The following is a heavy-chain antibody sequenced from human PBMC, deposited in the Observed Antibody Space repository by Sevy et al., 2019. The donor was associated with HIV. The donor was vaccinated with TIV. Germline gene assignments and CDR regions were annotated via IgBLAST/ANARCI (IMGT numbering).Heavy chain of an antibody. Sequence: QSQPLSLTCTISGDSVSSSSVAWNWIRQSPSRGLEWLGRTYYRSKWYNDYALSVKNRIIISPDTSKNQLSLQLNSVTPEDTAVYYCARAITIFGLTIMLDPWGLGTLVTVSS. J-gene: IGHJ5*02. CDR2: TYYRSKWYN. CDR3: ARAITIFGLTIMLDP. CDR1: GDSVSSSSVA. V-gene: IGHV6-1*01. D-gene: IGHD3-3*01.